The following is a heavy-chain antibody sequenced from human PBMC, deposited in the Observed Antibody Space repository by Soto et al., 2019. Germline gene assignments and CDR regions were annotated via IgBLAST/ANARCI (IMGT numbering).Heavy chain of an antibody. CDR2: ISGSGVNT. CDR1: GFTFSSYA. J-gene: IGHJ4*02. V-gene: IGHV3-23*01. Sequence: GSLRLSCAASGFTFSSYAMSWVRQAPGKGLEWVSTISGSGVNTYYADSVKGRFTISGDNSKNTLYLQMNSLRAEDTAMYYCARPGVAAAPDDYWGQGTLVTVS. CDR3: ARPGVAAAPDDY. D-gene: IGHD6-13*01.